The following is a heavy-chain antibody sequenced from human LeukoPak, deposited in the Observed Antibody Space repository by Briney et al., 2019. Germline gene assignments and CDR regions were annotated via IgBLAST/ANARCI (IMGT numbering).Heavy chain of an antibody. CDR2: ISGSGGST. D-gene: IGHD3-22*01. V-gene: IGHV3-23*01. J-gene: IGHJ4*02. CDR3: AKGLRTDITMIVVVLLLDY. Sequence: GGSLRLSCGASGFTFSSYAMSWVRQAPGKGLEWVSAISGSGGSTYYADSVKGRVTISRDNSKNTLYLQMNSLRAEDTAVYYCAKGLRTDITMIVVVLLLDYWGQGTLVTVSS. CDR1: GFTFSSYA.